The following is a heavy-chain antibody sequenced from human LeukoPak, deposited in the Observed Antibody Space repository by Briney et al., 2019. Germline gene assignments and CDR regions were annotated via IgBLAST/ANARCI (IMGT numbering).Heavy chain of an antibody. D-gene: IGHD6-25*01. Sequence: SEPLSLPCTLSGGPNSRYFGRWLRQPAGKGLEWIGLIYTSGSTNYNPSLKSRVTMSVDTSKNQFSLKLSSVTAADTAVYYCARALYSSDSRDWYFDLWGRGTLVTVSS. J-gene: IGHJ2*01. V-gene: IGHV4-4*07. CDR3: ARALYSSDSRDWYFDL. CDR1: GGPNSRYF. CDR2: IYTSGST.